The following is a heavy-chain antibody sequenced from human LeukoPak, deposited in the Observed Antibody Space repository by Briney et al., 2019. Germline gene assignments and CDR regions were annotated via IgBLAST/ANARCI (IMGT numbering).Heavy chain of an antibody. D-gene: IGHD6-13*01. V-gene: IGHV3-30*04. Sequence: GGSLRLSCAASGFTFSSYAMHWVRQAPGKGLEWVAVISYDGSNKYYADSVKGRFTISRDNSKNTLYLQMNSLRAEDTAVYYCARPAAGNPPGSYFDYWGQGTLVTVSS. CDR2: ISYDGSNK. CDR1: GFTFSSYA. J-gene: IGHJ4*02. CDR3: ARPAAGNPPGSYFDY.